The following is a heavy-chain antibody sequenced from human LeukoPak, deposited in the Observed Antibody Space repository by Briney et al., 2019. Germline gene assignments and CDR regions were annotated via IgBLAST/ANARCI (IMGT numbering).Heavy chain of an antibody. V-gene: IGHV4-34*01. J-gene: IGHJ6*02. CDR3: ARDDIVVVPAAQKRDYYYGMDV. Sequence: SETLSLTCAVYGGSFSGYYWNWIRQPPGKGLEWIGEINHSGSTNYNPSLRSRVTIPVDTSKNQFSLKLSSVTAADTAVYYCARDDIVVVPAAQKRDYYYGMDVWGQGTTVTVSS. D-gene: IGHD2-2*01. CDR1: GGSFSGYY. CDR2: INHSGST.